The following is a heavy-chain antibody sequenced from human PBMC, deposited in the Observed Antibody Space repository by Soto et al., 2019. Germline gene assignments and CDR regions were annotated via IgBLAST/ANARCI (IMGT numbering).Heavy chain of an antibody. J-gene: IGHJ4*02. CDR1: GFPFTTVW. Sequence: EVQLVESGGGLVKPGESLRLSCVATGFPFTTVWMNWVRQAPGKGPEWLGRVKTKAEGATTDYAAPAKGRFTILRDDSINTVYPQMTSLRIEDTALYYCTSRIRTTNDNWGQGTLVTVSS. CDR2: VKTKAEGATT. D-gene: IGHD1-1*01. V-gene: IGHV3-15*07. CDR3: TSRIRTTNDN.